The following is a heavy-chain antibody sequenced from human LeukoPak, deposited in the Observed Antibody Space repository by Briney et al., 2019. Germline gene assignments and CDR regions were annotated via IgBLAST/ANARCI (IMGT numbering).Heavy chain of an antibody. CDR3: ANNILGDFWSGEIVFDY. CDR1: GFTFSSYG. V-gene: IGHV3-30*18. D-gene: IGHD3-3*01. J-gene: IGHJ4*02. Sequence: GGSLRLSCAASGFTFSSYGMHWVRQAPGKGLEWVAVISYDGSNKYYADSVKGRFTISRDNSKNTLYLQMNSLRAEDTAVYYCANNILGDFWSGEIVFDYWGQGTLVTVSS. CDR2: ISYDGSNK.